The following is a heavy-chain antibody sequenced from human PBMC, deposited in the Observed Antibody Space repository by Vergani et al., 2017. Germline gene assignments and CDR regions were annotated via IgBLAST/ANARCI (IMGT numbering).Heavy chain of an antibody. CDR2: INPNSGGT. J-gene: IGHJ6*02. CDR1: GYTFTGYY. Sequence: QVQLVQSGAEVKKPGASVKVSCKASGYTFTGYYMHWVRQAPGQGLEWMGWINPNSGGTNYAQKFQGRVTMTRDTSISTAYMELSRLRSDDTAGYYCAREVVVVVAATYYYYGMDVWGQGTTVTVSS. CDR3: AREVVVVVAATYYYYGMDV. D-gene: IGHD2-15*01. V-gene: IGHV1-2*02.